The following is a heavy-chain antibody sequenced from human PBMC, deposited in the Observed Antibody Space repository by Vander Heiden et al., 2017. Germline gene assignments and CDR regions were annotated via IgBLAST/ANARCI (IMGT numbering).Heavy chain of an antibody. CDR3: ARARLLGYCSGGSCYYSLDV. CDR2: IIPILGIA. J-gene: IGHJ6*03. D-gene: IGHD2-15*01. V-gene: IGHV1-69*10. CDR1: GGTFSSYA. Sequence: QVQLVQSGAEVKKPGSSVKVSCKASGGTFSSYAISWVRQAPGQGREWMGGIIPILGIANYAQKFQGRVTITADKSTSTAYMELSSLRSEDTAVYYCARARLLGYCSGGSCYYSLDVWGQGTTVTVSS.